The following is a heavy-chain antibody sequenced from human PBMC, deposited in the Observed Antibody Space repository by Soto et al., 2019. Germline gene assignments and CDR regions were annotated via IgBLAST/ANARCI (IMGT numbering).Heavy chain of an antibody. V-gene: IGHV3-30-3*01. J-gene: IGHJ1*01. CDR2: MSYDGNSK. CDR1: GFTFSNYA. Sequence: QVQLVESGGGVVQPGRSLRLSCAASGFTFSNYAMHWVRQAPGKGLEWVAVMSYDGNSKYYADSVSGRFTISRDNSENTLYLKMNGLRAEDTAVYFCARDVVAYYLEYTGPRRLQHWGQGTLVTVSS. CDR3: ARDVVAYYLEYTGPRRLQH. D-gene: IGHD3-10*01.